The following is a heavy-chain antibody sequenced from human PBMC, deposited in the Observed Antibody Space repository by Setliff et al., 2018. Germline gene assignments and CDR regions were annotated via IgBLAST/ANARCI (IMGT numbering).Heavy chain of an antibody. Sequence: EGSLRLSCAASGFTFSDYYMSWIRQAPGKGLEWVSYISSSGSTIYYADSVKGRFTISRDNAKNSLYLQMNSLRAEDTAVYYCARAPYYYDSSGYYSDYWGQGTPVTVSS. V-gene: IGHV3-11*01. CDR1: GFTFSDYY. CDR2: ISSSGSTI. CDR3: ARAPYYYDSSGYYSDY. J-gene: IGHJ4*02. D-gene: IGHD3-22*01.